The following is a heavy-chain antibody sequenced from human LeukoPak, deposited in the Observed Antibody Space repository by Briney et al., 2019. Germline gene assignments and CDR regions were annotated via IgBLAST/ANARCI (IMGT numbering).Heavy chain of an antibody. Sequence: KPSETLSLTCTVSGGSISSSSYYWGWIRQPPGKGLEWIGSIYYSGSTYYNPSLKSRVTISVDTSKNQFSLKLSSVTAADTAVYYCACHPLRGYSHDYWGQGTLVTVSS. D-gene: IGHD5-18*01. CDR1: GGSISSSSYY. V-gene: IGHV4-39*01. CDR2: IYYSGST. J-gene: IGHJ4*02. CDR3: ACHPLRGYSHDY.